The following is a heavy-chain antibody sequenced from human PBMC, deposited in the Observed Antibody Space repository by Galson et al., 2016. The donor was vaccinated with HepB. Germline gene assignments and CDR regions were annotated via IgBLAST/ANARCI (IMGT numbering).Heavy chain of an antibody. CDR2: IWYDGTYK. V-gene: IGHV3-33*06. Sequence: SLRLSCAASGFTISSYGMHWVRQSPGKGPEWVAVIWYDGTYKESADAVKGRFSISRDNSKNTVYLQMNSLRPDDTAVYYCAKPNTPPDYYGSGSFFDYWGQGTLVTVSS. CDR3: AKPNTPPDYYGSGSFFDY. J-gene: IGHJ4*02. D-gene: IGHD3-10*01. CDR1: GFTISSYG.